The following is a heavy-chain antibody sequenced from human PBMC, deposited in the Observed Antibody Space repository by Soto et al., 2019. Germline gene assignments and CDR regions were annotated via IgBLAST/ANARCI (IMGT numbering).Heavy chain of an antibody. Sequence: QVQLVESGGGVVQPGRSLRLSCAASGFTFSSYGMHWVRQAPGKGLEWVAVISYDGSNKYYADSVKGRFTISRDNSKDTLYLQMNSLRAEDTAVYYCAKARQWLDMDGHWFDPWGQGTLVTVSS. CDR3: AKARQWLDMDGHWFDP. CDR1: GFTFSSYG. CDR2: ISYDGSNK. V-gene: IGHV3-30*18. J-gene: IGHJ5*02. D-gene: IGHD6-19*01.